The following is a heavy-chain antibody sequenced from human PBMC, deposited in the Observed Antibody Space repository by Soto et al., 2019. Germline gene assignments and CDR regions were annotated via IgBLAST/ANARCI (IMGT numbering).Heavy chain of an antibody. CDR2: ISGCCSGVNT. CDR1: GFSFSNYA. Sequence: EVHLLESGGGLVQPGGSLRLSCAASGFSFSNYAMSWVRQAPGKGLEWVSAISGCCSGVNTYYADSVKGRFTISRDNSKNSLYLQMNSLRAEDTAIYYCAKDKALGGSSCYSEWGQGTLVTVSS. D-gene: IGHD2-15*01. CDR3: AKDKALGGSSCYSE. V-gene: IGHV3-23*01. J-gene: IGHJ4*02.